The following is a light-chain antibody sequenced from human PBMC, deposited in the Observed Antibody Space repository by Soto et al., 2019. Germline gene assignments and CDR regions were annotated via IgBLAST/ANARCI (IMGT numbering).Light chain of an antibody. J-gene: IGLJ1*01. CDR1: NSDVGGYNY. CDR3: SSYTSSGTLGYV. Sequence: QSALTQPASVSGSPGQSITISCTGTNSDVGGYNYVSWYQQHPGKVPKLMIYQVSNRPSGVSYRFSGSKSGNAASLTISGFQPEDEADYYCSSYTSSGTLGYVFGGGTKLTVL. CDR2: QVS. V-gene: IGLV2-14*01.